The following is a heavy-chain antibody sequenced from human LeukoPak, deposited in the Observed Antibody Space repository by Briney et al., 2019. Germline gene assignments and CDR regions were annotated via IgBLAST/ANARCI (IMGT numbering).Heavy chain of an antibody. D-gene: IGHD3-10*01. CDR2: INPNTGGT. CDR3: ASYPNYGSGSYYRDY. J-gene: IGHJ4*02. CDR1: GYTFTGYY. Sequence: ASVKVSCKASGYTFTGYYIHWVRQAPGQGLEWMGWINPNTGGTNYAQKFQGRVTMTRDTSISTAYMELSRLRSDDTAVYYCASYPNYGSGSYYRDYWGQGTLVTVSS. V-gene: IGHV1-2*02.